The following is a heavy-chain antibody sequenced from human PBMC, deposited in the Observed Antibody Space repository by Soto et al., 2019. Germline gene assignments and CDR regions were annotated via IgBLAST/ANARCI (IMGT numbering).Heavy chain of an antibody. CDR3: AKDHGMDV. CDR2: ISGSGGST. CDR1: GFTFSDYA. Sequence: GGSLRLSCVASGFTFSDYAMAWVRQSPGKGLEWVSSISGSGGSTYCADSVKGRFTISRDNSKNTVFLQMNSLRAEDTAVYYCAKDHGMDVWGQGATVTVSS. J-gene: IGHJ6*02. V-gene: IGHV3-23*01.